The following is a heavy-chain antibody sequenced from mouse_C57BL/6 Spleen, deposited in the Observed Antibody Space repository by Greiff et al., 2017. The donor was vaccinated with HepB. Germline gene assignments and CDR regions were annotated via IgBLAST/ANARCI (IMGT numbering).Heavy chain of an antibody. CDR1: GYTFTSYW. J-gene: IGHJ2*01. CDR3: ASPNWEVNY. D-gene: IGHD4-1*01. CDR2: IDPSDSYT. V-gene: IGHV1-59*01. Sequence: QVQLQQPGAELVRPGTSVKLSCKASGYTFTSYWMHWVKQRPGQGLEWIGVIDPSDSYTNYNQKFKGKATLTVDTSSSTAYMELSSLTSEDSAVYYGASPNWEVNYWGQGTTLTVSS.